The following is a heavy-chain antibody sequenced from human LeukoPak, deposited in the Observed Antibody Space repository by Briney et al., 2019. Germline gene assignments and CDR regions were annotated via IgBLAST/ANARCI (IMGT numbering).Heavy chain of an antibody. V-gene: IGHV3-74*01. J-gene: IGHJ1*01. Sequence: GGFLRLSCAASGFVFSSYWMHWVRQVPGGGLVWVSRIYTDGTYTNYADSVKGRFTISRDNTKNTLSLHMNSLRAEDMGVYYCARGDHESLDHWGQGTLVTVSS. D-gene: IGHD3-9*01. CDR1: GFVFSSYW. CDR3: ARGDHESLDH. CDR2: IYTDGTYT.